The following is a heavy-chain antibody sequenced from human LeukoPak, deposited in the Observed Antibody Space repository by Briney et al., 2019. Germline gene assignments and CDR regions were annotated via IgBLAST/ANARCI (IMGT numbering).Heavy chain of an antibody. CDR2: IFYTGAT. D-gene: IGHD3-3*01. CDR1: GGSISNYY. CDR3: ARSGHDSWSGLKWFDS. J-gene: IGHJ5*01. V-gene: IGHV4-59*01. Sequence: SETLSLTCSISGGSISNYYGSWIRQSPGKGLEWIGYIFYTGATDYNPSLRGRVTISVDTSKNQFSLKLTSVTAADTAVYYCARSGHDSWSGLKWFDSWGHGTLVTVFS.